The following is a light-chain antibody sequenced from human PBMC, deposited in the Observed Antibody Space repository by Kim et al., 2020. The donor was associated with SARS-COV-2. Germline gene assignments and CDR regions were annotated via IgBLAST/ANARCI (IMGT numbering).Light chain of an antibody. CDR1: QNIDTY. J-gene: IGKJ4*01. V-gene: IGKV3-11*01. CDR3: QQRNSWPPAVT. CDR2: DAS. Sequence: PGDRATLSCRASQNIDTYLAWYQQRPGQAPRLLVYDASNRATGVPDRFSGSGSGTDFTLTISSLEPEDFSIYYCQQRNSWPPAVTFGGGTKVDFK.